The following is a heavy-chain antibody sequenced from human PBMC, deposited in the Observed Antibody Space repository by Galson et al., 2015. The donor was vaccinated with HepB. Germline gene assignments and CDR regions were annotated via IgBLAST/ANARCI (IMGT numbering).Heavy chain of an antibody. J-gene: IGHJ4*02. D-gene: IGHD2-21*01. V-gene: IGHV1-46*04. Sequence: SVKVSCKASGFTFTTYYFHWVRQAPGQGLEWMRVIDPSSNPTSYAQKLQGRVTVTRDTSTSTVYMELSNLRSEDTAVYYCARDEKPVAGTYVYWGRGTLVTVSS. CDR1: GFTFTTYY. CDR2: IDPSSNPT. CDR3: ARDEKPVAGTYVY.